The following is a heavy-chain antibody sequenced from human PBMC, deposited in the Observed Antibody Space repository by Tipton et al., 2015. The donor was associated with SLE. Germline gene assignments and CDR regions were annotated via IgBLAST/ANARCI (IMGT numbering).Heavy chain of an antibody. J-gene: IGHJ3*02. D-gene: IGHD3-10*01. CDR3: ARLRGLGDAFDI. CDR2: IYYSGST. Sequence: TLSLTCTVSGGSISSSSYYWGWIRQPPGKGLEWIGSIYYSGSTYYNPSLKSRVTISVDTSKNQFSLKLSSVTAADTAVYYCARLRGLGDAFDIWGQGTMATVSS. V-gene: IGHV4-39*01. CDR1: GGSISSSSYY.